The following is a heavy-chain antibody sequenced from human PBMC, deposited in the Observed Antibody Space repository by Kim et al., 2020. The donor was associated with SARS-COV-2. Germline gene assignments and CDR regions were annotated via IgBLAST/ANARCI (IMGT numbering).Heavy chain of an antibody. J-gene: IGHJ5*02. V-gene: IGHV1-69*13. Sequence: SVKVSCKASGGTFSSYAISWVRQAPGQGLEWMGGIIPIFGTANYAQKFQGRVTITADESTSTAYMELSSLRSEDTAVYYCARDRPDIVVAQGRFGFDPWGQGTLVTVSS. CDR1: GGTFSSYA. D-gene: IGHD2-2*01. CDR2: IIPIFGTA. CDR3: ARDRPDIVVAQGRFGFDP.